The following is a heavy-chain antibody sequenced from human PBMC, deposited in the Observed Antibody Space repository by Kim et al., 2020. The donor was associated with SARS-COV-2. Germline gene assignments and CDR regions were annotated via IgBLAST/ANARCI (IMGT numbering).Heavy chain of an antibody. CDR1: GGSISSSSYY. CDR2: IYNSGST. D-gene: IGHD4-4*01. J-gene: IGHJ4*02. V-gene: IGHV4-39*01. Sequence: SETLSLTCTVSGGSISSSSYYWDWIRQPPGKGLEWIGSIYNSGSTYYNPSLKSRVTISVDTSKNQFSLKLSSVTAADTAVYYCARSPTGPRPYYFDYWGQGTLVTVSS. CDR3: ARSPTGPRPYYFDY.